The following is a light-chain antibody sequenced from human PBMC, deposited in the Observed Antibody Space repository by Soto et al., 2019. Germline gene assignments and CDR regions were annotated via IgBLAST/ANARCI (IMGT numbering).Light chain of an antibody. CDR3: AVWDDSLNALV. Sequence: QSALPQPPSASGTPGQRVTISCSGSSSNIGSNSVHWYHHLPGAAPKLLIHSNDQRPSGVPDRFSGSKSGTSAALAISGLQSEDEADYYCAVWDDSLNALVFGTGTKLTVL. CDR1: SSNIGSNS. J-gene: IGLJ1*01. V-gene: IGLV1-44*01. CDR2: SND.